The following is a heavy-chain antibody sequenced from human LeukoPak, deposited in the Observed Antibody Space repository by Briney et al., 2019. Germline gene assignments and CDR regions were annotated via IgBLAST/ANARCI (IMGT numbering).Heavy chain of an antibody. CDR3: AKTGSGFYSD. Sequence: GGSLRLSCAASGFTFSSYAMTWVRQAPGKGLEWVSAITLSGSTTYYADSVKGRFTISKDTSKNTVYLRMNSLRAEDTAVYFCAKTGSGFYSDWGQGTLVTVSS. J-gene: IGHJ4*02. D-gene: IGHD3-22*01. V-gene: IGHV3-23*01. CDR1: GFTFSSYA. CDR2: ITLSGSTT.